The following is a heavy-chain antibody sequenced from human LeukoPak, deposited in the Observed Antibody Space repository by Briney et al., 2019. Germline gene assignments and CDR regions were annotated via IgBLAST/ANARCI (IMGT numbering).Heavy chain of an antibody. V-gene: IGHV4-39*07. Sequence: NPSETLSLTCTVSGGSISSSSYYWGWIRQPPGKGLEWIGSIYYSGSTYYNPSLKSRVTISVDTSKNQFSLKLSSVTAADTAVYYCASRIAVAGIDYWGQGTLVTVSS. J-gene: IGHJ4*02. D-gene: IGHD6-19*01. CDR3: ASRIAVAGIDY. CDR2: IYYSGST. CDR1: GGSISSSSYY.